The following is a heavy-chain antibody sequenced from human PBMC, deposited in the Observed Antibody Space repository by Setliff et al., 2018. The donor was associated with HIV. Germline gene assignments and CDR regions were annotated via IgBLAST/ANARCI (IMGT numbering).Heavy chain of an antibody. CDR3: ARGLPTHYYGPDNWFDP. J-gene: IGHJ5*02. V-gene: IGHV4-34*01. CDR1: GGSLSSFS. CDR2: VDHSGKS. D-gene: IGHD3-10*01. Sequence: SATLSLTCAVYGGSLSSFSWTWIRQAPGQGLEWIGEVDHSGKSKENPSLRSRVSISVDTSKNQFSLKMRSVTSTEMAFYYCARGLPTHYYGPDNWFDPWSQGTPVPSPQ.